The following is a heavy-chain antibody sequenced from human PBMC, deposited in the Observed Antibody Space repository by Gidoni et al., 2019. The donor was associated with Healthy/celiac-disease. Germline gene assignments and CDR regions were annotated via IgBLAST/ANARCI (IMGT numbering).Heavy chain of an antibody. CDR1: GFTFDDYA. Sequence: EVQLVESGGGLVHPGRSLRLSCVASGFTFDDYAMHWVRQAPGKGLEWVSGMSWNSVSLGYADSVKGRFTISRNNAKNSLYLRMNSLRAEDTALYYCAKDAGRYNIYFYGIDVWGLGTTVTVSS. V-gene: IGHV3-9*01. D-gene: IGHD5-18*01. J-gene: IGHJ6*02. CDR2: MSWNSVSL. CDR3: AKDAGRYNIYFYGIDV.